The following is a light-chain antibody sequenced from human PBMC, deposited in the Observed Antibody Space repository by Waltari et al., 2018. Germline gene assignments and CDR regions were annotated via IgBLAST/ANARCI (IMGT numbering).Light chain of an antibody. Sequence: QAVVTQPSSLSASPGASASLTCTLRSGVNAVSYKLYWFQRTAGSPPQFLLRYKSVSDKQLGSGVPSRFSGSKDASANVGILLISGLRSEDEADYYCMIWHRGVWVSGGGTQLTVL. CDR3: MIWHRGVWV. J-gene: IGLJ3*02. V-gene: IGLV5-45*03. CDR1: SGVNAVSYK. CDR2: YKSVSDK.